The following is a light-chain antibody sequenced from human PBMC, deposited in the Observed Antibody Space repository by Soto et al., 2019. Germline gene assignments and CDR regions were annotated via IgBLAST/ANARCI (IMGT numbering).Light chain of an antibody. Sequence: EIVMTQSPATLSVSPGERATLSCRASQSVSSNLAWYQQKPGQAPRLLIYGASTRATGIPARFSGSGSGTEFTLTISSLQSEDFVVYYCQQYHNWPPITFGQGTRLEIK. CDR3: QQYHNWPPIT. CDR1: QSVSSN. CDR2: GAS. V-gene: IGKV3-15*01. J-gene: IGKJ5*01.